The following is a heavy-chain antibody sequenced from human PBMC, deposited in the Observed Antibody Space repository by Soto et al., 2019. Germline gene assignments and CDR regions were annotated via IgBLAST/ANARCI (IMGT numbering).Heavy chain of an antibody. CDR3: ARRIAVAGIRGNWFDP. CDR1: GYSFTSYW. Sequence: GESLKISFKGSGYSFTSYWIGWVGQMPGKVLEWMGIIYPCDSDTRYSPSFQGQVTISADKSISTAYLQWSSLRSSDTAMYDCARRIAVAGIRGNWFDPWGQGTLVPVSS. D-gene: IGHD6-19*01. J-gene: IGHJ5*02. V-gene: IGHV5-51*01. CDR2: IYPCDSDT.